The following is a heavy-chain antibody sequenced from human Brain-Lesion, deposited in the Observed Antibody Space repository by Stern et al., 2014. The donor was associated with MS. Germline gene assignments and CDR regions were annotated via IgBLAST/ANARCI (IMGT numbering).Heavy chain of an antibody. CDR2: IYTTGST. J-gene: IGHJ4*02. Sequence: QVQLQESGPGLVKPSQTLSLTCTVSGGSVGSGSYDRSWIRQPAGKGLEWIGRIYTTGSTYYNPSLKSRVSISIGPSKNQVSLKVTSVTAADTAVYYCARDKEDTNMAFRYFDNWGQGTLVTVSS. V-gene: IGHV4-61*02. CDR1: GGSVGSGSYD. D-gene: IGHD5-18*01. CDR3: ARDKEDTNMAFRYFDN.